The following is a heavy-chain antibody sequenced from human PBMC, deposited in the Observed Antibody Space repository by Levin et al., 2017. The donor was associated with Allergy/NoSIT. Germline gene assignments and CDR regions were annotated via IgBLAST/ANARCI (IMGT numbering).Heavy chain of an antibody. CDR1: GFTFSSDS. CDR2: ISSSSSTI. CDR3: ARGAAASTVAFDI. J-gene: IGHJ3*02. Sequence: GESLKISCAASGFTFSSDSMNWVRQAPGKGLEWVSYISSSSSTIYYADSVKGRFTISRDNAKNSLYLQMNSLRDEDTAVYYCARGAAASTVAFDIWGQGTMVTVSS. D-gene: IGHD6-13*01. V-gene: IGHV3-48*02.